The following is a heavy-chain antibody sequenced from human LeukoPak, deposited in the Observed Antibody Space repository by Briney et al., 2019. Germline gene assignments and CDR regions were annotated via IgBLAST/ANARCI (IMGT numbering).Heavy chain of an antibody. CDR2: IYTSGST. CDR1: GGSISSGSYY. V-gene: IGHV4-61*02. CDR3: ARGGYYDSSGYHYY. Sequence: SEILSLTCTVSGGSISSGSYYWSWIRQPAGKGLEWIGRIYTSGSTNYNPSLKSRVTISVDTSKNQFSLKLSSVTAADTAVYYCARGGYYDSSGYHYYWGQGTLVTVSS. J-gene: IGHJ4*02. D-gene: IGHD3-22*01.